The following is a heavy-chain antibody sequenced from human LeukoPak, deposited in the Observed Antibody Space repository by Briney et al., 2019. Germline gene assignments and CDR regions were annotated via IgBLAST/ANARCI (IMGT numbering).Heavy chain of an antibody. Sequence: GGSLRLSCAGSGFTFSSYAMHWVRQAPGKGLEYVSAISSNGGSTYYADSVKGRFTISRDNSKNTLYLQMGSLRAEDMAVYYCARVQGSGWYDYWGQGTLVTVSS. CDR2: ISSNGGST. V-gene: IGHV3-64*02. CDR3: ARVQGSGWYDY. J-gene: IGHJ4*02. D-gene: IGHD6-19*01. CDR1: GFTFSSYA.